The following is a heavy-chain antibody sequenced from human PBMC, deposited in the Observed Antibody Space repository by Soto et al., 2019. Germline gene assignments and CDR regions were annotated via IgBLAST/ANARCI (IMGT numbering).Heavy chain of an antibody. D-gene: IGHD6-19*01. Sequence: SETLSLTCSVSGGSISGSYWSWIRQSPGKGLEWLGYVYYTGSTNYNPSLRRRVSISVDTSKNDFSLRLISVTAADSAVYLCARPVAVADANNDYRGQGTPVIVCS. CDR3: ARPVAVADANNDY. CDR2: VYYTGST. J-gene: IGHJ4*02. V-gene: IGHV4-59*01. CDR1: GGSISGSY.